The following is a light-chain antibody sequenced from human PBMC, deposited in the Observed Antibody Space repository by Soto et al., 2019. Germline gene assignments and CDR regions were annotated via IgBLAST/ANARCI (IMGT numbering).Light chain of an antibody. CDR2: AAS. CDR1: QGIGSY. CDR3: QQSHNWPRT. J-gene: IGKJ1*01. V-gene: IGKV1-9*01. Sequence: DIQMTQSPSSLSASVGDRVTITCQASQGIGSYLAWYQQKPGKAPNLLIYAASTLQSGVPSRFSGSGSGTDFTLTISSLEPEDFAVYYCQQSHNWPRTFGQGTKVDIK.